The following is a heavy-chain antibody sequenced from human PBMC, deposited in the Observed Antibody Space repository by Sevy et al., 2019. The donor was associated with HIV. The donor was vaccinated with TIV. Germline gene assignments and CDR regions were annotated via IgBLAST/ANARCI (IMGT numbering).Heavy chain of an antibody. CDR3: AREDSGSGFEY. J-gene: IGHJ4*02. V-gene: IGHV3-30*03. D-gene: IGHD5-12*01. Sequence: GGSLRLSCAASGFTFSSYGIHWVRQAPGKGLEWVAVIGNDGDVKDYADSVKGRFTGSRDNSKNTLYLQMNSLSPEDTAVYYCAREDSGSGFEYWGQATLVSVSS. CDR1: GFTFSSYG. CDR2: IGNDGDVK.